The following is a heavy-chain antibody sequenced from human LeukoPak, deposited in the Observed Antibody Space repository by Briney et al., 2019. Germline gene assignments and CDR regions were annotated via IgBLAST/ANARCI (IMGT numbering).Heavy chain of an antibody. CDR2: ISGSGGST. V-gene: IGHV3-23*01. CDR1: GFPFSNYA. CDR3: AKDLSSPYCSGGSCYPSYYFDY. J-gene: IGHJ4*02. D-gene: IGHD2-15*01. Sequence: PGGSLRLSCAASGFPFSNYALHWVRQAPGKGLEWVSAISGSGGSTYYADSVKGRFTISRDDSENTLYLQMNSLRAEDTAVYYCAKDLSSPYCSGGSCYPSYYFDYWGQGTLVTVSS.